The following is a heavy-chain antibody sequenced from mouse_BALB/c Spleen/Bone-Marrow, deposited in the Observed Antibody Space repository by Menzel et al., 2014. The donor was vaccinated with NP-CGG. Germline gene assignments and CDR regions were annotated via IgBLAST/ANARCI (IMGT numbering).Heavy chain of an antibody. V-gene: IGHV2-2*02. CDR3: ARNYYGSSAY. J-gene: IGHJ3*01. CDR2: IWSGGGT. CDR1: GFPLTSYG. Sequence: QVQLQQSGPGLVQPSQSLSITCTVSGFPLTSYGVHWVRQSPGKGLEWLGVIWSGGGTDYNAAFISRLSISKDNSKSQVFFKMNSLQANDTAIYYCARNYYGSSAYWGQGTLVTVSA. D-gene: IGHD1-1*01.